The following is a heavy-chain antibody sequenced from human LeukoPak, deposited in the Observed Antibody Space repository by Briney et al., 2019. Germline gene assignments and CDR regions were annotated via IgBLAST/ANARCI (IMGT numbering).Heavy chain of an antibody. J-gene: IGHJ6*03. CDR1: GGTFSSYA. V-gene: IGHV1-69*05. Sequence: ASVKVSCKASGGTFSSYAISWVRQAPGQGLEWMGGIIPIFGTANYAQKFQGRVTITTDESTSTAYMELSSLRSEDTAVYYCARGPLDLQYYYYYYMDVWGKGTTVTVSS. D-gene: IGHD4-11*01. CDR3: ARGPLDLQYYYYYYMDV. CDR2: IIPIFGTA.